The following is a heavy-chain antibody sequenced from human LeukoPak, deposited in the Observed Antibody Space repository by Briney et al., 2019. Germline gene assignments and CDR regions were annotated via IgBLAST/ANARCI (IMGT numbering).Heavy chain of an antibody. J-gene: IGHJ4*02. V-gene: IGHV3-48*03. D-gene: IGHD6-19*01. CDR3: ARRADIFLYSSGWFGDY. Sequence: GGSLRLSCAASGFTFSSYEMNWVRQAPGKGLEWISYISGSGSTIYYADSVKGRFTISRDNSKNTLYLQMNSLRAEDTAVYYCARRADIFLYSSGWFGDYWGQGTLVTVSS. CDR1: GFTFSSYE. CDR2: ISGSGSTI.